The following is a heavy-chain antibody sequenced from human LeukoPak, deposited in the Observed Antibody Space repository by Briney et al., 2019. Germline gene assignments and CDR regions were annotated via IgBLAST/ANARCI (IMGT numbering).Heavy chain of an antibody. V-gene: IGHV3-23*01. D-gene: IGHD3-22*01. CDR2: ISGSGGST. J-gene: IGHJ4*02. Sequence: GGSPRLSCAASGFTFSSYAMSWVRQAPGKGLEWVSAISGSGGSTYYADSVQGRFTISRDNSKNTLNLQMNRLRADDTAVYFCAKEYSEYYHDTSGYFGSFDYWGQGTLVTVSS. CDR1: GFTFSSYA. CDR3: AKEYSEYYHDTSGYFGSFDY.